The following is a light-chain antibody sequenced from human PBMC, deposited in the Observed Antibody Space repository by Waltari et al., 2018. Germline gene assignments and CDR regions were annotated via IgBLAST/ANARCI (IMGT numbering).Light chain of an antibody. CDR1: NSNIESNS. Sequence: QSVLTQPHSASGTPGQRVTITCSGSNSNIESNSVNCYKHSPGTAPTLPIFNNNLLPSGVPDRFSGSKSGPSASLAISGLQSEDEADYYCAAWDDSLNGLFGGGTKLTVL. CDR2: NNN. CDR3: AAWDDSLNGL. J-gene: IGLJ3*02. V-gene: IGLV1-44*01.